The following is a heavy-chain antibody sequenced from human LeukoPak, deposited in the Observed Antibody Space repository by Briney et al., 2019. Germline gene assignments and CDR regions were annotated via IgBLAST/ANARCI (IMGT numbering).Heavy chain of an antibody. Sequence: ASVKVSCKASGYTFTGYYMHWVRQAPGQGLEWMGWINPNSGGTNYAQKFQGWVTMSADKSVSTAYLQWSSLKASDTAIYYCARQTRRTAMEDRRIDYWGQGTLVIVSS. CDR3: ARQTRRTAMEDRRIDY. J-gene: IGHJ4*02. CDR2: INPNSGGT. CDR1: GYTFTGYY. D-gene: IGHD1-1*01. V-gene: IGHV1-2*04.